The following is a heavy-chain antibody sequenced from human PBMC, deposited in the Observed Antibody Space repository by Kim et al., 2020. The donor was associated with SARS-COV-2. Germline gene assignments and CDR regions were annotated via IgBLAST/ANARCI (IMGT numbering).Heavy chain of an antibody. J-gene: IGHJ4*02. CDR1: GFTFSSYA. CDR3: ARVEYYDELGPFDY. D-gene: IGHD3-22*01. Sequence: GGSLRLSCAASGFTFSSYAMHWVRQAPGKGLEWVAVISYDGSNKYYADSVKGRFTISRDNSKNTLYLQMNSLRAEDTAVYYCARVEYYDELGPFDYWGQGTLVTVSS. CDR2: ISYDGSNK. V-gene: IGHV3-30*04.